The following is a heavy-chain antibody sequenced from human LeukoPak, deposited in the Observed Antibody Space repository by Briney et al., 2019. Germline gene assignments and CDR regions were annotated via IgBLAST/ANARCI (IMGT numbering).Heavy chain of an antibody. CDR2: IYYSGST. Sequence: PSETLSLTCAVYGGSFSSYYWGWIRQPPGKGLEWIGSIYYSGSTYYNPSLKSRVTISVDTSKNQFSLKLSSVTAADTAVYYCASPTTGDYWGQGTLVTVSS. CDR3: ASPTTGDY. D-gene: IGHD1-26*01. J-gene: IGHJ4*02. CDR1: GGSFSSYY. V-gene: IGHV4-39*01.